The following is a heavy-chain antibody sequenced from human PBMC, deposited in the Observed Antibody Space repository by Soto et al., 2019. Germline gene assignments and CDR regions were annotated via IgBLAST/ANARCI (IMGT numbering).Heavy chain of an antibody. CDR2: IYYSGST. D-gene: IGHD3-9*01. Sequence: SETLSVTCTVSGGSISSYYWSWIRQPPGKGLEWIGYIYYSGSTNYNPSLKSRVTISVDTSKNQFSLKLSSVTAADTAVYYCARKARYDMDGYFFDFWGQGTLVTVTS. CDR3: ARKARYDMDGYFFDF. V-gene: IGHV4-59*01. CDR1: GGSISSYY. J-gene: IGHJ4*02.